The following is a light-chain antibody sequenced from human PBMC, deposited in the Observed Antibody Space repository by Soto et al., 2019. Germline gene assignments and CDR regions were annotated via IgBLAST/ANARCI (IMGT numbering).Light chain of an antibody. V-gene: IGLV4-69*01. CDR3: QTWGTGIHVV. Sequence: QLVLTQSPSASASLGASVKLTCTLSSGHSSYVIAWHQQQPEKGPRYLMKINSDGSHSKGDGIPDRFSGSSSGAERYLTISSLQSEDEADYYCQTWGTGIHVVFGGGTKLTVL. J-gene: IGLJ2*01. CDR2: INSDGSH. CDR1: SGHSSYV.